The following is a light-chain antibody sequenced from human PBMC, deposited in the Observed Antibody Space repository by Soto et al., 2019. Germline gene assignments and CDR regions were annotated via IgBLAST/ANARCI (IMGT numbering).Light chain of an antibody. CDR1: NIGSYS. CDR2: DES. V-gene: IGLV3-21*02. J-gene: IGLJ1*01. Sequence: ELTQPPSVSVAPGQTARITCGGNNIGSYSVHWYQQKPGQAPALVVYDESDRPSGTPERFSGSKSGNTATLTISRAEVDDEADYYCQVWHSNADHNYVFGAGTKVTVL. CDR3: QVWHSNADHNYV.